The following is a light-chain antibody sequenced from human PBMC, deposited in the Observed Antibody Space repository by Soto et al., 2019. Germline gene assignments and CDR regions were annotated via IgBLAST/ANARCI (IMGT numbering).Light chain of an antibody. V-gene: IGLV2-14*01. CDR1: SSFVGGYNH. J-gene: IGLJ2*01. CDR2: EVS. Sequence: QSVLTQPASVSGSPGQSITISCTGTSSFVGGYNHVSWYQQHPGKAPKLMIYEVSNRPSGVSNRFSGSKSGSTASLTISGLQAEDEADYYCHSYTTSDTLIFGGGTKVTVL. CDR3: HSYTTSDTLI.